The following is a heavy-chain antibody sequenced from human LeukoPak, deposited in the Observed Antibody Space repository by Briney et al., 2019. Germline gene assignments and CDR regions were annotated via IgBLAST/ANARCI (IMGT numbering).Heavy chain of an antibody. CDR2: IYSGGST. Sequence: GGSLRLSCAASGFTVSSNYMSWVRQAPGKGLEWVSVIYSGGSTYYADSVKGRFTISRDNSKNTLYLQMNSLRAEDTAVYYCASTVTTPYYYYGMDVWGQGNTVTVSS. J-gene: IGHJ6*02. CDR1: GFTVSSNY. D-gene: IGHD4-17*01. CDR3: ASTVTTPYYYYGMDV. V-gene: IGHV3-66*01.